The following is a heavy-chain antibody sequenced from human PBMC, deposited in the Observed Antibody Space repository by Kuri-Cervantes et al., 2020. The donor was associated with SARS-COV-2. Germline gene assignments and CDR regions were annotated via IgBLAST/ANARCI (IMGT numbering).Heavy chain of an antibody. D-gene: IGHD2-21*02. CDR2: IYHSGST. CDR1: GGSISSSNW. CDR3: ARDGRAYCGGDCGLFDY. J-gene: IGHJ4*02. V-gene: IGHV4-4*02. Sequence: SETLSLTCAVSGGSISSSNWWSWVRQPPGKGLEWIGEIYHSGSTNYNPSLKSRVTISVDTSKNQFSLKLSSVTAADTAVYYCARDGRAYCGGDCGLFDYWGQGTLVTVSS.